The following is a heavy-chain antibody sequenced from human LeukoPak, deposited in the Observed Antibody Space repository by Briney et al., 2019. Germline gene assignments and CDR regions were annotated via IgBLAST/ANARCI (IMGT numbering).Heavy chain of an antibody. CDR1: GDSVSNNSAA. J-gene: IGHJ4*02. V-gene: IGHV6-1*01. CDR2: TYYRSKWFN. Sequence: SQTLSLTCAISGDSVSNNSAAWNWIRQSPSRGLEWLGWTYYRSKWFNASAVSVKGRITINLDTSKNQFSLQLISVTSEDTAVYYCARGAKYCSGGTCYSRNFDYWGQGTLVTVSS. D-gene: IGHD2-15*01. CDR3: ARGAKYCSGGTCYSRNFDY.